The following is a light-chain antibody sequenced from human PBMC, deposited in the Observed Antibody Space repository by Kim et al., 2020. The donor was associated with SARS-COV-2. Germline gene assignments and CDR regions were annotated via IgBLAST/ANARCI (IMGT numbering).Light chain of an antibody. CDR3: ETWDSTLQAGV. CDR1: SSHIGRNY. Sequence: GQTITITCSGGSSHIGRNYVSWYQQIPGTVPKLRIFDNTNRPSGIPDRFSGSKSGTSATLGIAGLQTGDEADYYCETWDSTLQAGVFGGGTQLTVL. J-gene: IGLJ3*02. CDR2: DNT. V-gene: IGLV1-51*01.